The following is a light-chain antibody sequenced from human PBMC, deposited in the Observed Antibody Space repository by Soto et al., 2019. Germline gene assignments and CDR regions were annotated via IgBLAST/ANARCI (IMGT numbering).Light chain of an antibody. J-gene: IGLJ1*01. CDR1: SGHSNYA. CDR2: LNSDGSH. V-gene: IGLV4-69*01. CDR3: QTWGTGIRV. Sequence: QPVLTQSPSASASLGASVKLTCTLSSGHSNYAIAWHQQQPEKGPRYLMKLNSDGSHRKGDGIPDRFSGSSSGAERYLTISSLPSEDEADYYCQTWGTGIRVFGTGTKVTVL.